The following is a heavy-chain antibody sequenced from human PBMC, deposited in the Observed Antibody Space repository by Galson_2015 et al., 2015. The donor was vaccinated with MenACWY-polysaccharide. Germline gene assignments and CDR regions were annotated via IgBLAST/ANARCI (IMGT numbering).Heavy chain of an antibody. CDR3: ARVRLGGWLDNWFDP. V-gene: IGHV1-2*02. Sequence: SVKVSCKASGYTFTGYYIHWVRQAPGKGIEWMGWINPNSGATHYAQKFQGRITMTRDTSISTAYMEMTRLKSDDTAVYYCARVRLGGWLDNWFDPWGQGTLVIVSS. CDR1: GYTFTGYY. D-gene: IGHD6-19*01. CDR2: INPNSGAT. J-gene: IGHJ5*02.